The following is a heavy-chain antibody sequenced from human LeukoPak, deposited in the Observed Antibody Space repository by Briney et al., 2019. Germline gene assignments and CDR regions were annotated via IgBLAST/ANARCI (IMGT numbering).Heavy chain of an antibody. Sequence: PGGSLRLSCAASGFTFNTFAMSWVRQAPGKGLEWVSSLDGRGYSTYYEDSVKGRFTISRDNSKNTLSLQMNSLRVEDTAVYYCALGLVTDYWGQGTLVTVSS. D-gene: IGHD3-9*01. V-gene: IGHV3-23*01. CDR1: GFTFNTFA. CDR3: ALGLVTDY. J-gene: IGHJ4*02. CDR2: LDGRGYST.